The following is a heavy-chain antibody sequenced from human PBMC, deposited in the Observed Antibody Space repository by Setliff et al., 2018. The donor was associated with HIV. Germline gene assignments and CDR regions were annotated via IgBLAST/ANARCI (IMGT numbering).Heavy chain of an antibody. J-gene: IGHJ6*02. Sequence: SETLSLTCTVSGGSISGHYWPWIRQAPGKGLEWIGTIHYSGSFVYSPSLKSRVSISLDTSKNLFSLRLRSVTAADTGVYYCARPGSSSYYYAMDVWGLGTTVTVSS. CDR2: IHYSGSF. CDR1: GGSISGHY. V-gene: IGHV4-59*11. D-gene: IGHD3-10*01. CDR3: ARPGSSSYYYAMDV.